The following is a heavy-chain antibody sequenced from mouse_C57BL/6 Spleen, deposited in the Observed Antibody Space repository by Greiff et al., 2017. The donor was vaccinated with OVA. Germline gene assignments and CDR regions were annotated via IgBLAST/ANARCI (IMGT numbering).Heavy chain of an antibody. J-gene: IGHJ4*01. CDR2: ISDGGSYT. CDR1: GFTFSSYA. V-gene: IGHV5-4*01. D-gene: IGHD4-1*01. Sequence: EVQRVESGGGLVKPGGSLKLSCAASGFTFSSYAMSWVRQTPEKRLEWVATISDGGSYTYYPDNVKGRFTISRDNAKNNLYLQMSHLKSEDTAMYYCARGAGTEAMDYWGQGTSVTVSS. CDR3: ARGAGTEAMDY.